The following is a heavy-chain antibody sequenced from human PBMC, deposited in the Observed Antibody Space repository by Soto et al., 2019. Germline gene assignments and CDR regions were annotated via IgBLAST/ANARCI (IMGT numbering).Heavy chain of an antibody. D-gene: IGHD1-26*01. V-gene: IGHV5-51*01. CDR3: ARNINPYSGSYYYYYGMDV. J-gene: IGHJ6*02. CDR2: IYPGDSDT. Sequence: PGESLKISCKGSGYSFTSYWIGWVRQMPGKGLEWMGIIYPGDSDTRYSPSFQGQVTISVDKSISTAYLQWSSLKASDTAMYYCARNINPYSGSYYYYYGMDVWGQGTTVTVYS. CDR1: GYSFTSYW.